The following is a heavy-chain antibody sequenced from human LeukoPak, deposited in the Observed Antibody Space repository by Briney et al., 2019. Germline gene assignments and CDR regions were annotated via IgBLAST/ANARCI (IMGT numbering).Heavy chain of an antibody. V-gene: IGHV2-5*02. D-gene: IGHD1-14*01. J-gene: IGHJ4*02. Sequence: SGPTLLHPTPALTLTCSFSGFSLSTSGVGGGWIRQSPGKALEWRALIYWDGDKRYSPSLRTRLTIVKDTSNNQVVLIMTNVDPADTATYYCAHRRSGYNWNHGDFDYWGQGNLVTVSS. CDR1: GFSLSTSGVG. CDR3: AHRRSGYNWNHGDFDY. CDR2: IYWDGDK.